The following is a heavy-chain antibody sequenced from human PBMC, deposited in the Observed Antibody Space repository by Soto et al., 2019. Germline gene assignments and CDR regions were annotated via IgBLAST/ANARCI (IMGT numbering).Heavy chain of an antibody. J-gene: IGHJ2*01. Sequence: GGSLRLSCAASGFTFNNYAMHWVRQAPGKGLEWVALISYDGSNKYYADSVKGRFTISRDNSKNTLYLQMNSLRAEDTAVYYCACVPLFGTAMVLWYFDLWGRGTLVTVPS. D-gene: IGHD5-18*01. CDR1: GFTFNNYA. CDR2: ISYDGSNK. V-gene: IGHV3-30-3*01. CDR3: ACVPLFGTAMVLWYFDL.